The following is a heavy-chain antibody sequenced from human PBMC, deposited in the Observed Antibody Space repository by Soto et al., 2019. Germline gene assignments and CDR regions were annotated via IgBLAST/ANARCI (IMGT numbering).Heavy chain of an antibody. CDR1: GYTLNELS. CDR2: FDPEDGET. Sequence: ASVKVSCKVSGYTLNELSMHWVRQAPGKGLEWMGGFDPEDGETIYAQKFQGRVTITEDESTDTAYMELSSLRSEDTAVYYCAREKTPDYGGNRRNWFDPWGQGTLVTVSS. V-gene: IGHV1-24*01. D-gene: IGHD4-17*01. CDR3: AREKTPDYGGNRRNWFDP. J-gene: IGHJ5*02.